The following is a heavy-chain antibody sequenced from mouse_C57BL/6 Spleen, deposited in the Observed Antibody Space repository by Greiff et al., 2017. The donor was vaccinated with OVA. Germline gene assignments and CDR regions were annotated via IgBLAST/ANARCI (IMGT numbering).Heavy chain of an antibody. CDR1: GFSLTSYG. Sequence: VQRVESGPGLVQPSQSLSITCTVSGFSLTSYGVHWVRQSPGKGLEWLGVIWSGGSTDYNAAFISRLSISKDNSKSQVFFKMNSLQADDTAIYYCARELGLYYAMDYWGQGTSVTGSS. J-gene: IGHJ4*01. CDR3: ARELGLYYAMDY. V-gene: IGHV2-2*01. CDR2: IWSGGST. D-gene: IGHD4-1*01.